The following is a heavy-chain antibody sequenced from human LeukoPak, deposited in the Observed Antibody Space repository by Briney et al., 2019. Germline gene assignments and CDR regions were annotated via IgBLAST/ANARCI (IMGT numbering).Heavy chain of an antibody. CDR3: ASSYSSSSEGAFYL. V-gene: IGHV6-1*01. CDR1: GDSVSSNSAA. Sequence: SQTLSLTCAISGDSVSSNSAAWNWIRQSPSRGLEWLGRTYYRCKWYNDYAVSVKSRITINPDTSKNQFSLQLNSVTPEDTAVYYCASSYSSSSEGAFYLWGQETMVPVSS. J-gene: IGHJ3*01. CDR2: TYYRCKWYN. D-gene: IGHD6-6*01.